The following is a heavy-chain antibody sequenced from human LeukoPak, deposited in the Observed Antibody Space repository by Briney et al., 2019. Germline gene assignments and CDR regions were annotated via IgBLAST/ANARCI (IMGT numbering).Heavy chain of an antibody. J-gene: IGHJ3*02. CDR1: GFTFDDYA. V-gene: IGHV3-9*01. D-gene: IGHD3-3*01. CDR2: ISWNSGSI. Sequence: GGSLRLSCAASGFTFDDYAMHWVRQAPGKGLEWVSGISWNSGSIGYADSVKGRFIISRDNAKNSLYLQMNSLRAEDTAVYYCARDFLTIFGVVIIGPAFDIWGQGTMVTVSS. CDR3: ARDFLTIFGVVIIGPAFDI.